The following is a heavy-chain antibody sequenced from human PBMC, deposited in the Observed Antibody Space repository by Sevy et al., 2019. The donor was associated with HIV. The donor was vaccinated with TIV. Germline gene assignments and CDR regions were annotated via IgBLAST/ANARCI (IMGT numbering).Heavy chain of an antibody. CDR3: AKAYVDTAMVTGDY. Sequence: GGSLRLSCAASGFTFSSYGMHWVHQAPGKGLEWVAVISYDGSNKYYADSVKGRFTISRDNSKNTLYLQMNSLRAEDTAVYYCAKAYVDTAMVTGDYWGQGTLVTVSS. V-gene: IGHV3-30*18. CDR1: GFTFSSYG. D-gene: IGHD5-18*01. CDR2: ISYDGSNK. J-gene: IGHJ4*02.